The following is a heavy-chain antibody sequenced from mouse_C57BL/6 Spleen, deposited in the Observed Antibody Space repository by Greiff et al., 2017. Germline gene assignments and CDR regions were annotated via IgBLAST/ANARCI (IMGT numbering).Heavy chain of an antibody. D-gene: IGHD2-4*01. CDR3: ARGSDYDWFAD. V-gene: IGHV1-26*01. Sequence: EVQLQQSGPELVKPGASVKISCKASGYTFTDYYMNWVKQSPGKSLEWIGDINPNNGGTSYNQKFKGKATLTVDKSSSTAYMELRSLTSEDSAVYYCARGSDYDWFADWGQGTLVTVSA. J-gene: IGHJ3*01. CDR1: GYTFTDYY. CDR2: INPNNGGT.